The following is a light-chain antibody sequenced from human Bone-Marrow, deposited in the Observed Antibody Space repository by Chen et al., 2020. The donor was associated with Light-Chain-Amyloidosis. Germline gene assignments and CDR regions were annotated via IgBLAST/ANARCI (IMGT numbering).Light chain of an antibody. CDR1: RSNVGANG. CDR2: DTN. Sequence: QSVLTQPPSASGTPGQRVTISCSGGRSNVGANGVNCYQQLPGAAPKLLIFDTNRRPSGVPDRFSGSKSGTSASLAISDLQSEDEAHYYCAPWDDRLNGWVFGGGTRLTVL. J-gene: IGLJ3*02. CDR3: APWDDRLNGWV. V-gene: IGLV1-44*01.